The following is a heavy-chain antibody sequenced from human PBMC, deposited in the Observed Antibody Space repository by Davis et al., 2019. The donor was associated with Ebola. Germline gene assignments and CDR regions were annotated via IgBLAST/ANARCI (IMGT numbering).Heavy chain of an antibody. Sequence: ASVKVSCKASGYTFTSYGITWVRQAPGQGLEWMGWINPNSGGTNYAQKFQGRVTMTRDTSISTAYMELSRLRSDDTAVYYCARTFTIFGVVLGYWGQGTLVTVSS. D-gene: IGHD3-3*01. CDR2: INPNSGGT. CDR3: ARTFTIFGVVLGY. V-gene: IGHV1-2*02. J-gene: IGHJ4*02. CDR1: GYTFTSYG.